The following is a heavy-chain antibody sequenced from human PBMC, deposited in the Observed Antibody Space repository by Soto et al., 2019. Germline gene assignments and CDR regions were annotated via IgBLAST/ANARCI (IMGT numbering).Heavy chain of an antibody. Sequence: GGSLRLSCAASGFTFSSYAMSWVRQAPGKGLEWDSAISGSGGSTYYADSVKGRFTISRDDSKNTLYLQMNSLRAEDTAVYYCAKDAPGVGALAVAEEVYFDYWGQGTLVTVSS. V-gene: IGHV3-23*01. CDR3: AKDAPGVGALAVAEEVYFDY. D-gene: IGHD6-19*01. CDR2: ISGSGGST. J-gene: IGHJ4*02. CDR1: GFTFSSYA.